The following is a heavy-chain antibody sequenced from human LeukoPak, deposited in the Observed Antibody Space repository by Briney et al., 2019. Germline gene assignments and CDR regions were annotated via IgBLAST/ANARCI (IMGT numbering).Heavy chain of an antibody. CDR1: GDSVSSNSAT. CDR2: TYYGSKWYN. V-gene: IGHV6-1*01. CDR3: ARIMYSSGWFCFDC. D-gene: IGHD6-19*01. J-gene: IGHJ4*02. Sequence: SQTLSLTCAISGDSVSSNSATWNWIRQSPSRGLECLGRTYYGSKWYNDYAVSVKSRITINPDTSKNQFSLKLRSLTAADTAVYYCARIMYSSGWFCFDCWGQGSLVTVSS.